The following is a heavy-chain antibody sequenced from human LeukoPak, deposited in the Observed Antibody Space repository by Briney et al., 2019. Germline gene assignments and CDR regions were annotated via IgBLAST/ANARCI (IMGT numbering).Heavy chain of an antibody. CDR2: ISYDGSNK. D-gene: IGHD6-19*01. J-gene: IGHJ4*02. Sequence: GGSLRLSCAASGFTFSSYAMHWVRQAPGKGLEWVAVISYDGSNKYYADSVKGRFTISRDNSKNTLYLQMNSLKTEDTAVYYCTTDGGKQWLVPVVRLDPINDYWGQGTLVTVSS. CDR3: TTDGGKQWLVPVVRLDPINDY. V-gene: IGHV3-30*04. CDR1: GFTFSSYA.